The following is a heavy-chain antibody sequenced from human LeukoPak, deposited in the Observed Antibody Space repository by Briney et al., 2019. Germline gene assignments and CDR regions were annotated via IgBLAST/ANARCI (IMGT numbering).Heavy chain of an antibody. CDR3: AKGPREAVAGYYYYYYMDV. CDR2: IRGNGET. V-gene: IGHV3-23*01. CDR1: GLSFSSFA. J-gene: IGHJ6*03. D-gene: IGHD6-19*01. Sequence: PGGSLRLSCAASGLSFSSFAMSWVRQGPARGLEWVSSIRGNGETFYADSVKGRFTLSSDSSRNTVYFQLNNLRAEDTAVYYCAKGPREAVAGYYYYYYMDVWGKGTTVTVSS.